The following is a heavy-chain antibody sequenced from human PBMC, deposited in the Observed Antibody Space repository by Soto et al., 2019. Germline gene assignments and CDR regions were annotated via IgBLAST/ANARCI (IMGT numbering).Heavy chain of an antibody. CDR2: ISAYNGNT. CDR3: ARASNTITFPYYFDY. V-gene: IGHV1-18*01. Sequence: ASVKVSCKASGYTFTSYGISWVRQAPGQGLEWMGWISAYNGNTNYAQKLQGRVTMTTDTSTSTAYMELRSLRSDDTAVYYCARASNTITFPYYFDYWGQGTLVTVSS. J-gene: IGHJ4*02. CDR1: GYTFTSYG. D-gene: IGHD5-12*01.